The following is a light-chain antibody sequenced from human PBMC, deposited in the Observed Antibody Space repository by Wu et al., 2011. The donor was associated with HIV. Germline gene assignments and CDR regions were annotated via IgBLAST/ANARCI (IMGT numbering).Light chain of an antibody. V-gene: IGKV3-20*01. CDR1: QSVSSSY. Sequence: EIVLTQSPGTLSLSPGERATLSCRASQSVSSSYLAWYQQKPGQAPRLLIYGASTRATGIPDRFSGSGSGTGFTLTINRLEPEDFAVYYCQQYGSSFTFGLGPKWISN. CDR3: QQYGSSFT. CDR2: GAS. J-gene: IGKJ3*01.